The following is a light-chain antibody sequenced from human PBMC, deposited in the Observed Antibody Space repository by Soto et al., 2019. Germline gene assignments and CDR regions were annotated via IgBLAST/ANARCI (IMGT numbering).Light chain of an antibody. CDR2: AAS. CDR1: QSVTRN. V-gene: IGKV3-15*01. J-gene: IGKJ1*01. CDR3: HQYGNSPQT. Sequence: EVVMTQSPATLSVSPGERATLSCRASQSVTRNIAWYQQKPGQAPRLLIYAASTRATGIAARFSGSGSGTVFTLTINILEPDDFAVYYCHQYGNSPQTFGQGTKVDIK.